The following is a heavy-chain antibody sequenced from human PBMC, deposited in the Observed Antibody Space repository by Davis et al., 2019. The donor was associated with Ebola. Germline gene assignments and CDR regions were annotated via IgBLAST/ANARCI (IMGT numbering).Heavy chain of an antibody. Sequence: SVKVSCKASVGTFSSYAISWVRQAPGQGLEWMGRIIPILGIANYTQKFQGRVTITADKSTSTAYMELSSLRSEDTAVYYCARDLGLPGDYWGQGTLVTVSS. CDR1: VGTFSSYA. CDR3: ARDLGLPGDY. J-gene: IGHJ4*02. D-gene: IGHD7-27*01. V-gene: IGHV1-69*04. CDR2: IIPILGIA.